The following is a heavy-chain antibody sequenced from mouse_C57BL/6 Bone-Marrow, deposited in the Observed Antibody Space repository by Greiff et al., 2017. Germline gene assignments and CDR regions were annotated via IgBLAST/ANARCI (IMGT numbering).Heavy chain of an antibody. J-gene: IGHJ2*01. D-gene: IGHD1-1*01. V-gene: IGHV1-82*01. CDR1: GYALSSSW. CDR2: IYPGDGDT. Sequence: QVQLQQSGPELVKPGASVKISCKASGYALSSSWMNWVKQRPGTGLEWIGRIYPGDGDTNYNGKFQGKATLTADKSSSTAYMQLSILTSEDSAVYFCARWYYGSSPYYFDYWGQGTTLTVSS. CDR3: ARWYYGSSPYYFDY.